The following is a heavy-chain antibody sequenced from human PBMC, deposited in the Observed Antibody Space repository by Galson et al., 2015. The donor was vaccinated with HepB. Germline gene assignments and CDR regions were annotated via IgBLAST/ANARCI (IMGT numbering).Heavy chain of an antibody. CDR1: GFTFSSYA. CDR3: ARAKAGAPAA. Sequence: SLRLSFAASGFTFSSYAMSWVRQAPGKGLEWVSAISGSAVRTYYADSVKGRFTISSDNTKNTLYLQMNSLRAEDTAVYYCARAKAGAPAAWGQGTLVTVSS. CDR2: ISGSAVRT. V-gene: IGHV3-23*01. D-gene: IGHD6-19*01. J-gene: IGHJ4*02.